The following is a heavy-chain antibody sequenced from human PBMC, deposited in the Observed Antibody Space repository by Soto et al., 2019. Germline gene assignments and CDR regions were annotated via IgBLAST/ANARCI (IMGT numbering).Heavy chain of an antibody. CDR3: SRLSNGRPGDF. V-gene: IGHV4-39*01. CDR1: GVSITDTTYH. D-gene: IGHD2-8*01. J-gene: IGHJ4*02. CDR2: IHYTGKT. Sequence: SETLSLTCIVSGVSITDTTYHWGWTRQPPGKGLEWVASIHYTGKTYYNPSLKSRLTVSMDTSKNQVFLTLKSVTAADTAMYYCSRLSNGRPGDFWGQGTLVTVSS.